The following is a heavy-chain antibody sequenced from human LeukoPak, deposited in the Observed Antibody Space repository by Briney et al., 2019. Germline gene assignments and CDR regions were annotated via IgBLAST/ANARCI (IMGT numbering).Heavy chain of an antibody. CDR2: ISGSGGST. D-gene: IGHD4-17*01. CDR1: GFTFSSYA. V-gene: IGHV3-23*01. J-gene: IGHJ4*02. Sequence: GRSLRLSCAASGFTFSSYAMSWVSQDPGNGLEWVSAISGSGGSTYYADSVKGRFTISRDNSKNTLYLQMNSLRAEDTAVYYCAKWNTVTAGGGFDYWGQGTLVTVSS. CDR3: AKWNTVTAGGGFDY.